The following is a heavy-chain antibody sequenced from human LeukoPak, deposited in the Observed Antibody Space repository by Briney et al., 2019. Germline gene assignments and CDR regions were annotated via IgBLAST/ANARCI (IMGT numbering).Heavy chain of an antibody. CDR3: TTSIQLWLNHVDY. D-gene: IGHD5-18*01. J-gene: IGHJ4*02. CDR2: IKSKTDGGTT. Sequence: GGSLRLSCAASGFTFSNAWMSWVRQAPGKGLEWVGHIKSKTDGGTTDYAAPVKGRFTISRDDSKNTLYLQMNSLKTEDTAVYYCTTSIQLWLNHVDYWGQGTLVTVSS. V-gene: IGHV3-15*01. CDR1: GFTFSNAW.